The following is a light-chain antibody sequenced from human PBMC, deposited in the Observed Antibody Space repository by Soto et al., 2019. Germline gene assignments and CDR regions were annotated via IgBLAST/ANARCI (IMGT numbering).Light chain of an antibody. CDR3: GSDTTTTWV. CDR1: SSDVGGYDY. CDR2: EVR. J-gene: IGLJ3*02. V-gene: IGLV2-14*01. Sequence: QSALTQPASVSGSPGPSITISCTGTSSDVGGYDYVSWYQQHPGKTPKLMIYEVRNRPSGVSHRFSGSKSGNTASLIISGLQAQDEADYYCGSDTTTTWVFGSGTKLTVL.